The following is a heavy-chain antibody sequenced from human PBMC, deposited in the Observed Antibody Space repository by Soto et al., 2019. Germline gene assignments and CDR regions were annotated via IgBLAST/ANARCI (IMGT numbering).Heavy chain of an antibody. Sequence: EVQLVESGGGLVQPGGSLRLSCAASGFTFSSYSMNWVRQAPGKGLEWVSYISSSSSTIYYADSVKGRFTISRDNAKNLLYLQLNSLRDEDTAVYYCTREGGSLNWFDPWGQGTLVTVSS. CDR3: TREGGSLNWFDP. V-gene: IGHV3-48*02. CDR2: ISSSSSTI. CDR1: GFTFSSYS. D-gene: IGHD1-26*01. J-gene: IGHJ5*02.